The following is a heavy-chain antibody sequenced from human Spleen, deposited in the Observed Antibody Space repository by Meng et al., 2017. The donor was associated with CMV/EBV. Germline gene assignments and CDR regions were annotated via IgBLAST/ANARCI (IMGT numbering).Heavy chain of an antibody. CDR3: ARNRVVVGYLGYYYYYGMDV. V-gene: IGHV1-46*01. CDR1: GYTFTSYY. D-gene: IGHD1-14*01. CDR2: INPSGGAT. Sequence: ASVKVSCKASGYTFTSYYMYWVRQAPGRGLEWMGIINPSGGATSYTQKFQGRVTMTRNTSISTAYMELSSLRSEDTAVYYCARNRVVVGYLGYYYYYGMDVWGQGTTVTVSS. J-gene: IGHJ6*02.